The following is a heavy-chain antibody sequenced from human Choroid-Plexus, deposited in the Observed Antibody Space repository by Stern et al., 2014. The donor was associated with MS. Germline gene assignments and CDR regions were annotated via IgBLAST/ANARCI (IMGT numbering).Heavy chain of an antibody. CDR3: AKDRQWSPYFFDY. CDR1: GFTFSNFG. D-gene: IGHD2-15*01. CDR2: ISYAGSDK. Sequence: VQLVESGGGVAQPGRPLILSCAASGFTFSNFGMHWVRQAPGKGLEWVALISYAGSDKYYADSVKGRFTIFRDNSKNTLYMHMNSLRAEDTAVYYCAKDRQWSPYFFDYWGQGSLVTVSS. J-gene: IGHJ4*02. V-gene: IGHV3-30*18.